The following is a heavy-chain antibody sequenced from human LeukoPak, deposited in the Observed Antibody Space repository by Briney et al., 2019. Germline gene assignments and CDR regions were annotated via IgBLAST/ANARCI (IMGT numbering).Heavy chain of an antibody. D-gene: IGHD1-1*01. CDR1: GGSFSGYY. CDR2: INHSGIT. Sequence: SETLSLTCAVYGGSFSGYYWSWIRQPPGKGLEWIGEINHSGITNYNPSLKGRVPISVETSKNQFSLKLSSVTAADTAVYYCAKKRNGISYFDSWGQGTLVTVSS. J-gene: IGHJ4*02. V-gene: IGHV4-34*01. CDR3: AKKRNGISYFDS.